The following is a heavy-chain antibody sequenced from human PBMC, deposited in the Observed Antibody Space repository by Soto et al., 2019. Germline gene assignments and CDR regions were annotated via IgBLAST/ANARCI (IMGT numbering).Heavy chain of an antibody. J-gene: IGHJ2*01. CDR2: INSDGSTI. CDR1: GFTFSSYW. V-gene: IGHV3-74*01. D-gene: IGHD1-1*01. Sequence: EVQLVESGGGLVQPGGSLRLSCAASGFTFSSYWMHWVRQAPGKGLVWVSRINSDGSTISYADSVKGRFTISRDNAKNTLYLKMKNRSAEDPAVYYCERVGTGNWYFDLWGRGPLVTVSS. CDR3: ERVGTGNWYFDL.